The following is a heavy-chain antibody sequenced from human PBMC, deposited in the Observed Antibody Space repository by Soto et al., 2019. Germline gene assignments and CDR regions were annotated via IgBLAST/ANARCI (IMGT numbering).Heavy chain of an antibody. CDR3: AHRPPLQLWLVFWFDP. Sequence: TLSLTCSVSGDSINSDKYYWGWIRQPPGKALEWLALIYWNDDKRYSPSLKSRLTITKDTSKNQVVLTMTNMDPVDTATYYCAHRPPLQLWLVFWFDPWGQGTLVTVSS. CDR2: IYWNDDK. CDR1: GDSINSDKYY. V-gene: IGHV2-5*01. J-gene: IGHJ5*02. D-gene: IGHD5-18*01.